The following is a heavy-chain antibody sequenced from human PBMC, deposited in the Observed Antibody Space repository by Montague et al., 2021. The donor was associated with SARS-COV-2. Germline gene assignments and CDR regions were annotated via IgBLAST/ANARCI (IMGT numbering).Heavy chain of an antibody. V-gene: IGHV4-39*07. CDR2: IYYGGTA. J-gene: IGHJ1*01. D-gene: IGHD1-1*01. CDR3: ASSPLRTSGANWYDKYFQH. Sequence: SETLSLTCTVSGGSISVSSYYWVWIRQPPGKGLEWIGSIYYGGTADYNPSLKSRVTISVDTSNNHFSLKLTSLTAADTAVYSCASSPLRTSGANWYDKYFQHWGQGTLVTVSS. CDR1: GGSISVSSYY.